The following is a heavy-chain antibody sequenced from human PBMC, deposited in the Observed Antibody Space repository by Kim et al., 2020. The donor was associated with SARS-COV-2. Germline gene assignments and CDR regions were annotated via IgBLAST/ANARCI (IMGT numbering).Heavy chain of an antibody. CDR1: GFTFGDYA. CDR2: ISWNSGSI. J-gene: IGHJ5*02. D-gene: IGHD6-6*01. V-gene: IGHV3-9*01. Sequence: GGSLRLSCAASGFTFGDYAMHWVRQAPGKGLEWVSGISWNSGSIGYADSVKGRFTISRDNAKNSLYLQMNSLRAEDTALYYCAKGGDEYSSSPASDWFDPWGQGTLVTVSS. CDR3: AKGGDEYSSSPASDWFDP.